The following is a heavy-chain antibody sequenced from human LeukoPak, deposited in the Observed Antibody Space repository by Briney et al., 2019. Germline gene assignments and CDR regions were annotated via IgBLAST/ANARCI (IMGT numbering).Heavy chain of an antibody. J-gene: IGHJ4*02. D-gene: IGHD3-22*01. Sequence: SGPTLVKPTQTLTLTCTFSGFSLSTSGVGVGWIRQPPGKALEWLAPIYWNDDKRYSPSLKSRLTITKDTSKNQVVLTMTNMDPVDTATYYCAHPLAYYDSSGYYYKDYYFDYWGQGTLVTVSS. CDR1: GFSLSTSGVG. CDR3: AHPLAYYDSSGYYYKDYYFDY. V-gene: IGHV2-5*01. CDR2: IYWNDDK.